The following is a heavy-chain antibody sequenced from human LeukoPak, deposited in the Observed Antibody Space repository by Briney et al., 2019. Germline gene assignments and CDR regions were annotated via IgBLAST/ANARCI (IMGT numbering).Heavy chain of an antibody. CDR1: GGSISTFY. D-gene: IGHD4-17*01. CDR3: AREDPQTTVPEGLDV. V-gene: IGHV4-59*01. Sequence: PSGTLSLTCTVSGGSISTFYWSWLRQPPGKGLEWIGYIYYSGSTNYNPSLKSRVTISVDTSKNQFSLRLSSVTAADTAVYYCAREDPQTTVPEGLDVWGQGTTVTVSS. CDR2: IYYSGST. J-gene: IGHJ6*02.